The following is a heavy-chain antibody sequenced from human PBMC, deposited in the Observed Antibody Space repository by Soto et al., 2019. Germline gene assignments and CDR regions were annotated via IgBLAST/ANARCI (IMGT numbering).Heavy chain of an antibody. D-gene: IGHD3-22*01. J-gene: IGHJ4*02. V-gene: IGHV4-4*02. Sequence: QVQLQESGPGLVKPSGTLSLTCAVSDGSISSSNWWSWVRQTPGKGLEWIGEIYHSGSTNYNPSLKIRVIISVDKSKYQFSLKLSSVTAADTAVYYCARVGRSYDTIVRYFDYWGQGTLVTVSS. CDR3: ARVGRSYDTIVRYFDY. CDR1: DGSISSSNW. CDR2: IYHSGST.